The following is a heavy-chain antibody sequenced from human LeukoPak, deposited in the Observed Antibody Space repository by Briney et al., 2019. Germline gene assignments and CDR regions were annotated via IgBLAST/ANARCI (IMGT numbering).Heavy chain of an antibody. J-gene: IGHJ4*02. Sequence: PSETLSLTCTVSGGSISSGSYYWSWIRQPAGTGLEWIGRFYTSGSTYYNPSLKSRVTMSVDTSKNQFSLKLSSVTAADTAVYYCAYRIVGVDFDYWGQGTLVTVSS. CDR3: AYRIVGVDFDY. CDR2: FYTSGST. V-gene: IGHV4-61*02. CDR1: GGSISSGSYY. D-gene: IGHD1-26*01.